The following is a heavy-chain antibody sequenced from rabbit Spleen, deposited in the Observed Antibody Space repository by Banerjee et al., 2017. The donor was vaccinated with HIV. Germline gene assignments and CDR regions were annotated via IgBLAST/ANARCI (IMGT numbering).Heavy chain of an antibody. J-gene: IGHJ4*01. Sequence: QSLEESGGDLVKPGASLTLTCTASGFDLSSYYYICWVRQAPGKGLEWIACIYISGGSTYYASWAKGRFTISETSSTTVTLQMTSLTAADTATYFCARDVDTSYFRFTLWGPGTLVTVS. D-gene: IGHD1-1*01. V-gene: IGHV1S40*01. CDR1: GFDLSSYYY. CDR3: ARDVDTSYFRFTL. CDR2: IYISGGST.